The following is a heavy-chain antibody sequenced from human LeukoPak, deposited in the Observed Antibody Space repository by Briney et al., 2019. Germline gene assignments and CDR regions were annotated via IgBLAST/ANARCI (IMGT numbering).Heavy chain of an antibody. V-gene: IGHV1-46*01. Sequence: ASVKVSCKASGYTFTGYYMHWVRQAPGQGLEWMGIINPSGGRTNYAQKFKGRVIVTRDTSTSRVYMELYSLRSEDTAVYYCARGGRDYGDFLAGHWGQGTLVTVSS. CDR2: INPSGGRT. CDR1: GYTFTGYY. CDR3: ARGGRDYGDFLAGH. D-gene: IGHD4-17*01. J-gene: IGHJ4*02.